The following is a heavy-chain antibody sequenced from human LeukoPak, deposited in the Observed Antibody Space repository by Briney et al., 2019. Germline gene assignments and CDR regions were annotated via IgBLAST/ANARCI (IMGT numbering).Heavy chain of an antibody. CDR3: ARLNFMVTVITYHAFDI. Sequence: SETLSLTCTVSDGSINDYYWSWIRQSPGKGLEFIAYIFYSGDTSYSPSLKSRVAISVDTSKNQFSLKLTSVSAADTAVYYCARLNFMVTVITYHAFDIWGQGTMVTVSS. D-gene: IGHD3-16*01. J-gene: IGHJ3*02. V-gene: IGHV4-59*01. CDR1: DGSINDYY. CDR2: IFYSGDT.